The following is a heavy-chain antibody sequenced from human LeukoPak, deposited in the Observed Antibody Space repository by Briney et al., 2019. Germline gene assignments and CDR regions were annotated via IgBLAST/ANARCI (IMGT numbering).Heavy chain of an antibody. CDR3: ARDWAPAWYSSSHAFDI. CDR1: GYTFTSYA. V-gene: IGHV1-3*01. CDR2: INAGNGNT. D-gene: IGHD6-13*01. J-gene: IGHJ3*02. Sequence: ASVKVSCKASGYTFTSYAMHWVRQAPGQRLEWMGWINAGNGNTKYSQKFQGRVTITRDTSASTAYVELSSLRSEDTAVYYCARDWAPAWYSSSHAFDIWGQGTMVTVSS.